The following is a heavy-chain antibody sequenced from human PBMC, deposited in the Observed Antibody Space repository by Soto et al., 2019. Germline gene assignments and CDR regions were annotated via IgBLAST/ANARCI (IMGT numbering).Heavy chain of an antibody. V-gene: IGHV4-59*01. J-gene: IGHJ6*02. CDR3: AGGEDAFFYYGLDV. CDR1: GGSITSSY. Sequence: QVQLQESGPRLVKPSATLSLTCTVSGGSITSSYWSWIRRPPGKGLEWIAYIYDTGISGYTPSTSYNPALTSRLTMSVDTTKSQSSLKLTSVTAPDTAVYYCAGGEDAFFYYGLDVWGQGITVTVSS. CDR2: IYDTGISGYTPST.